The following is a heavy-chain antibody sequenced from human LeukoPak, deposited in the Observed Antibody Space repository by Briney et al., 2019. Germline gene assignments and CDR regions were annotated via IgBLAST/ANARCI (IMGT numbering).Heavy chain of an antibody. V-gene: IGHV1-69*13. CDR3: ARDSRDYGSGSSQYYFDY. CDR2: IIPIFGIA. J-gene: IGHJ4*02. CDR1: ADTFSSYA. D-gene: IGHD3-10*01. Sequence: SLKGSCKGSADTFSSYASSWVRQGHGQGLQWMGGIIPIFGIANYAQKFQRRVTLTVDESTSTAYMELSSLRSEDTAVYYCARDSRDYGSGSSQYYFDYWGQGTLVTVSS.